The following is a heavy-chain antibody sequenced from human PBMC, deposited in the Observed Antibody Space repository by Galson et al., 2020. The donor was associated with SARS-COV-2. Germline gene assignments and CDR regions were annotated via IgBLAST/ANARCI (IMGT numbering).Heavy chain of an antibody. CDR2: ISAYNGNT. CDR1: GYTFTSYG. D-gene: IGHD3-3*01. CDR3: ARWFGVVIIPHYYYYMDV. V-gene: IGHV1-18*01. J-gene: IGHJ6*03. Sequence: ASVKLSCKASGYTFTSYGISWVRQAPGQGLEWMGWISAYNGNTNYAQKLQGRVTMTTDTSTSTAYMELRSLRSDDTAVYYCARWFGVVIIPHYYYYMDVWGKGTTVTVSS.